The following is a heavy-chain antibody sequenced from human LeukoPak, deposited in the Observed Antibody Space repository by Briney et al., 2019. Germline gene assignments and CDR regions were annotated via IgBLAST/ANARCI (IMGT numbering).Heavy chain of an antibody. V-gene: IGHV3-21*01. D-gene: IGHD3-3*01. Sequence: GGSLRLSCAASGFTFSSYSMNWVRQAPGKGLEWVSSISSSSSYIYYADSVKGRFTISRDNAKNSVYLEMNSLRADDTAVYYCARSARLMKGVVEVTALDDWGQGTLVTVSS. CDR1: GFTFSSYS. CDR2: ISSSSSYI. CDR3: ARSARLMKGVVEVTALDD. J-gene: IGHJ4*02.